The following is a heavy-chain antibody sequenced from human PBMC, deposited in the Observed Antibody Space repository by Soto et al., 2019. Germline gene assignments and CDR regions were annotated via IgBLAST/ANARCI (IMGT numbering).Heavy chain of an antibody. J-gene: IGHJ5*02. CDR2: ISWNSGSI. D-gene: IGHD3-3*01. V-gene: IGHV3-9*01. CDR3: AKEVIIGGAAGWFDP. Sequence: VQLVESGGGLVQPGRSLRLSCAASGFTFDDYAMHWVRQAPGKGMAWVSGISWNSGSIGYADSVKGRFTISRDNAKNSLYLQMNSLRAEDTALYYCAKEVIIGGAAGWFDPWGQGTLVTVSS. CDR1: GFTFDDYA.